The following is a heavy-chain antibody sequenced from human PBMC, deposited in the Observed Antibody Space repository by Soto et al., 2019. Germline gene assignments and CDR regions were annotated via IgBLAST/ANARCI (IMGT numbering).Heavy chain of an antibody. D-gene: IGHD3-22*01. V-gene: IGHV3-53*01. CDR1: GFTVSGNY. Sequence: EVQLVESGGGLIQPGGSLRLSCAASGFTVSGNYMSWVRQAPGKGLEWVSVIYSGGSTYYADSVKGRFTISRDNSKNTLYLQMNSLIAEDTAVYYCARERYYYDSSGYNNWFDPWGQGTLVTVSS. J-gene: IGHJ5*02. CDR3: ARERYYYDSSGYNNWFDP. CDR2: IYSGGST.